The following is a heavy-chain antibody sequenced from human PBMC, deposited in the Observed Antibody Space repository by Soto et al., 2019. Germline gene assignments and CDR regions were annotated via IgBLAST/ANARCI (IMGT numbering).Heavy chain of an antibody. CDR2: IYSGGST. CDR1: GFTVSSNY. CDR3: ARMNLPKWLCLDY. D-gene: IGHD3-22*01. V-gene: IGHV3-53*01. Sequence: EVQLVESGGGLIKPGGSLRLSCAASGFTVSSNYMSWVRQAPGKGLEWVSVIYSGGSTYYADSVKGRFTISRDNSKNTLYLQMNSLRAEDTAVYYCARMNLPKWLCLDYWGQGTLVTVSS. J-gene: IGHJ4*02.